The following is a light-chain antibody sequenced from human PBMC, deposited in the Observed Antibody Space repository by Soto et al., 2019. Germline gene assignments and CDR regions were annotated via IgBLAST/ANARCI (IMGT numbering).Light chain of an antibody. CDR1: QGISSY. Sequence: AIRMTQSPFSLSASVGDRVTITCWASQGISSYLAWYQQKPTKAPKLFIYYASSLQSWVPSRFSGSGSGTDYALTISSLQPEDFATYYCQQYYSTPYTFGQGTKLEIK. V-gene: IGKV1D-43*01. CDR3: QQYYSTPYT. J-gene: IGKJ2*01. CDR2: YAS.